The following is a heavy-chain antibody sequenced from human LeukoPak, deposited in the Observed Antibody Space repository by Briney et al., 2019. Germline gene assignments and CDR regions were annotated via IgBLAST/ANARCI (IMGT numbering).Heavy chain of an antibody. D-gene: IGHD3-3*01. Sequence: PGGSLRLSCAASGFTFSSYAMSWVRQAPGKGLEWVSAISGSGSSSYYADSVKGRFTISRDNSKNTLYLQINSLRAEDTAIYYCAKDQRTISTFDYWGQGTLVTVSS. V-gene: IGHV3-23*01. CDR2: ISGSGSSS. CDR3: AKDQRTISTFDY. J-gene: IGHJ4*02. CDR1: GFTFSSYA.